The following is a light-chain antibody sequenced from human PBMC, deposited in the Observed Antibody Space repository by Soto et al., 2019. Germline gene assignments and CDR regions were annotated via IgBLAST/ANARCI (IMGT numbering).Light chain of an antibody. CDR1: QPIHSY. CDR3: QQSYSTPLT. V-gene: IGKV1-39*01. J-gene: IGKJ4*01. Sequence: DIQMTQSPSSLSASVGDTITITCRASQPIHSYVDWYQQKPGKAPKPLIYAASTLQPGVPSRFSGSGSGTDFTFTISSLQPEDFATYYCQQSYSTPLTFGGGTKVEI. CDR2: AAS.